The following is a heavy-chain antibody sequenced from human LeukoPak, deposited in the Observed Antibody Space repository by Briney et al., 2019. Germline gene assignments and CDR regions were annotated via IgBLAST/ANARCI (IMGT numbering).Heavy chain of an antibody. CDR2: IYYSGST. Sequence: SETLSLTCTVSGGSISSGDYYWSWIRQPPGKGLEWIGYIYYSGSTNYNPSLKSRVTISVDTSKNQFSLKLSSVTAADTAVYYCASLRRPYYYGSGSFYFDYWGQGTLVTVSS. J-gene: IGHJ4*02. CDR3: ASLRRPYYYGSGSFYFDY. D-gene: IGHD3-10*01. CDR1: GGSISSGDYY. V-gene: IGHV4-61*08.